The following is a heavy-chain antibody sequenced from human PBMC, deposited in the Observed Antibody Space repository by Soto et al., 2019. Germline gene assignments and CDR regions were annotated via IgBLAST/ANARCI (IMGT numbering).Heavy chain of an antibody. Sequence: ASVKVSCKASGGTFSSYTISWVRQAPGQGLEWMGRIIPILGIANYAQKFQGRVTITADKSTSTAYMELSSLRSEDTAVYYCASPGIAVAGFDYWGQGTLVTVSS. CDR2: IIPILGIA. CDR1: GGTFSSYT. CDR3: ASPGIAVAGFDY. V-gene: IGHV1-69*02. D-gene: IGHD6-19*01. J-gene: IGHJ4*02.